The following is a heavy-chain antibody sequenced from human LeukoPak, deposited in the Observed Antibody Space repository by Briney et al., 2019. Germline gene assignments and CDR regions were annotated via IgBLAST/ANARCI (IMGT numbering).Heavy chain of an antibody. D-gene: IGHD6-13*01. V-gene: IGHV3-21*01. CDR3: ARAGYSSTWYSRYFDL. J-gene: IGHJ2*01. Sequence: SVKGRFTISRDNAKNSLYLQMNSLRAGDTAVYYCARAGYSSTWYSRYFDLWGRGTLVTVSS.